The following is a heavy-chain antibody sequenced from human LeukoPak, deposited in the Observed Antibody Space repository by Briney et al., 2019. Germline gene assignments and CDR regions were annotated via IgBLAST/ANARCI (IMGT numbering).Heavy chain of an antibody. Sequence: GGSLRLSCSASGFTFNRFYLHWVRQAPGKGLEFVSHISSNGATTYYADSVKGRFTTSRDNSKNTLYLQMSSLRAEDTAVYYCVKPVGPSPPPVYWGQGTLVTVSS. CDR1: GFTFNRFY. D-gene: IGHD3-16*01. V-gene: IGHV3-64D*06. CDR2: ISSNGATT. J-gene: IGHJ4*02. CDR3: VKPVGPSPPPVY.